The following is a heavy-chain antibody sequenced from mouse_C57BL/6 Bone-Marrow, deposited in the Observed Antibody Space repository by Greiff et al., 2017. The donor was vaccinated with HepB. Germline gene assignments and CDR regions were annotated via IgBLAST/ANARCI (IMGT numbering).Heavy chain of an antibody. V-gene: IGHV1-55*01. Sequence: VQLQQSGAELVKPGASVKMSCKASGYTFTSYWITWVKQRPGQGLEWIGDIYPGSGSTNYNEKFKSKATLTVDTSSSTSYMQLSSLTSEDSAVYYCAIYYGNPTSDVWGTGTTVTVSS. CDR3: AIYYGNPTSDV. CDR2: IYPGSGST. J-gene: IGHJ1*03. CDR1: GYTFTSYW. D-gene: IGHD2-1*01.